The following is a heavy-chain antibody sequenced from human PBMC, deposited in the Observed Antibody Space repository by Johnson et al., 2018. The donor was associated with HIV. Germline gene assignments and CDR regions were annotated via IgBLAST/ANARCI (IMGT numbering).Heavy chain of an antibody. J-gene: IGHJ3*02. Sequence: VQLVESGGGLVQPGRSLRLSCAASGFTVSSNYMSWVRQAPGKGLEWVSVIYSGGSTYYADSLKGRFTISRDNSKNTLYLQMNSLRAEDTAVYYCARASSVSYSDAFDIWGQGTMGTVSS. D-gene: IGHD3-22*01. CDR3: ARASSVSYSDAFDI. V-gene: IGHV3-66*01. CDR2: IYSGGST. CDR1: GFTVSSNY.